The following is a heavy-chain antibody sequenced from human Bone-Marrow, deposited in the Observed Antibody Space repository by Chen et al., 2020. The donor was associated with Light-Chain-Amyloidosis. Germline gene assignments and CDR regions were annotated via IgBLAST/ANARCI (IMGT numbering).Heavy chain of an antibody. D-gene: IGHD6-25*01. Sequence: EVQLVESGGGLVQPGGSLRLSCAASGFTFSSYSMNWVRQAPGKGLEWVSEISSSRITIYNTAFVKARSTISRANAKTALYRKMNGRGAGDPAVYYCAREAARRYYYSYLDVWGKGPTVTFPS. CDR3: AREAARRYYYSYLDV. CDR1: GFTFSSYS. J-gene: IGHJ6*03. V-gene: IGHV3-48*01. CDR2: ISSSRITI.